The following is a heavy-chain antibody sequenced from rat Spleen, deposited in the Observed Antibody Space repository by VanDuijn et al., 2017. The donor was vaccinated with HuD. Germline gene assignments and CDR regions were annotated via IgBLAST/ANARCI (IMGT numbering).Heavy chain of an antibody. CDR2: IANSGGTT. CDR3: TRDWDY. V-gene: IGHV5-19*01. Sequence: EVQLVESGGGLVQPGRSLELSCAASGFTFSNYAIHWIRQAPGKGLEWVASIANSGGTTYYPASVKGRFTISRDTAKSTLYLQMNSLRSEDTATYYCTRDWDYWGQGVMVTVSS. CDR1: GFTFSNYA. J-gene: IGHJ2*01.